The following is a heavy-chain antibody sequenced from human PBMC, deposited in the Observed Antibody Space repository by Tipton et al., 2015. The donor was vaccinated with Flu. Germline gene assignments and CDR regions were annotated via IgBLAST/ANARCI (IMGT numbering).Heavy chain of an antibody. CDR3: ARDPGGHRYYYYGMDV. CDR2: INSDGSNT. D-gene: IGHD3-9*01. J-gene: IGHJ6*02. V-gene: IGHV3-74*01. CDR1: GFTFSNYW. Sequence: FLRLSCAASGFTFSNYWMHWVRQAPGKGLVWVSRINSDGSNTTYADSVKGRFTISRDNAKNTLFVQMNSLRAEDTGVYYCARDPGGHRYYYYGMDVWGQGTTVTVSS.